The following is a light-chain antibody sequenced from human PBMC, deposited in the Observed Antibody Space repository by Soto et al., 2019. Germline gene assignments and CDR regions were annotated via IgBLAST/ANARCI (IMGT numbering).Light chain of an antibody. CDR1: SSDVGGYNY. Sequence: QSALTQPASVSGSPGQSITISCAGTSSDVGGYNYVSWYQQHPGKAPKLMIYDVTNRPSGVSNRFSGSKSDNTASLTISGLQAEDEADYYCSSYTSSNAPVVFGGGTKVTVL. V-gene: IGLV2-14*01. CDR2: DVT. CDR3: SSYTSSNAPVV. J-gene: IGLJ2*01.